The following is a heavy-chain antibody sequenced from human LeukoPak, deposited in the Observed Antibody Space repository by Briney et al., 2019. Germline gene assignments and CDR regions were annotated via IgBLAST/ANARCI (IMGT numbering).Heavy chain of an antibody. D-gene: IGHD6-6*01. CDR3: ATSRGSVAARPLDY. CDR1: GFTFSSYW. CDR2: INSDGSST. V-gene: IGHV3-74*01. J-gene: IGHJ4*02. Sequence: GGSLRLSCAASGFTFSSYWMHWVRQAPGKGLVWVSRINSDGSSTSYADSVKGRFTISRDNAKNTLYLQMNSLRAEDTAVYYCATSRGSVAARPLDYWGQGTLVTVSS.